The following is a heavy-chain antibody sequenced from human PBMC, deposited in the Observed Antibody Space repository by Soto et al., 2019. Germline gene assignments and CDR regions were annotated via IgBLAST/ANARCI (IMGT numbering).Heavy chain of an antibody. V-gene: IGHV3-23*01. CDR2: ITGSGDNT. Sequence: EVQLLESGGGLVQPGGSLRLSCVASGFTFNSHAMNWVRQAPGKGLEWVSGITGSGDNTYYADSVKGRFTISRDNAKNSLYLQMNSLRADDTAIYSCEKILRFLPVGPWGQEALVIVSS. CDR3: EKILRFLPVGP. CDR1: GFTFNSHA. J-gene: IGHJ5*02. D-gene: IGHD3-3*01.